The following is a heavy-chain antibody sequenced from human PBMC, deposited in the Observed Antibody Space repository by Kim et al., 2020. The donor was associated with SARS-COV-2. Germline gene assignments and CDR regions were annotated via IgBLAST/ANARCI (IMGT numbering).Heavy chain of an antibody. CDR3: AILYSN. CDR1: GFIFSTYW. J-gene: IGHJ4*02. D-gene: IGHD3-3*01. Sequence: GGSLRLSCAGSGFIFSTYWMTWVRQAPGKGLEWVANIKQDGREKNYVDSVKGRFTISRDNAKSSLYLQINSLRVEDTAVYYCAILYSNWGQGTRVTVSS. V-gene: IGHV3-7*01. CDR2: IKQDGREK.